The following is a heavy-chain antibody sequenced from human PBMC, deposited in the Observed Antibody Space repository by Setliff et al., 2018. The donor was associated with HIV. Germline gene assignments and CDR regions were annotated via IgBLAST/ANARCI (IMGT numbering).Heavy chain of an antibody. J-gene: IGHJ4*02. CDR3: ALPVLGGYSYGYFDY. CDR2: IIPIFGTA. V-gene: IGHV1-69*13. CDR1: GGTFSSYA. Sequence: SVKVSCKASGGTFSSYATSWVRQAPGQGLEWMGGIIPIFGTANYAQKLQGRVTITADESTSTAYMELSSLRSEDTAVYYCALPVLGGYSYGYFDYWGQGTLVTVSS. D-gene: IGHD5-18*01.